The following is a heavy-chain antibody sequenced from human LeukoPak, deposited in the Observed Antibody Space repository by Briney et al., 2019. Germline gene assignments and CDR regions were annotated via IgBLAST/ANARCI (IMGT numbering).Heavy chain of an antibody. CDR2: INPSGGST. CDR1: GYTFTSYY. D-gene: IGHD3-3*01. J-gene: IGHJ6*02. V-gene: IGHV1-46*01. Sequence: ASVKVSCKASGYTFTSYYMHWVRQAPAQGLEWMGIINPSGGSTSYAQKFQGRVTMTRDTSTSTVYMELSSLRSDDTAVYYCARASTYYDFWSGYFRTINYYGMDVWGQGTTVTVSS. CDR3: ARASTYYDFWSGYFRTINYYGMDV.